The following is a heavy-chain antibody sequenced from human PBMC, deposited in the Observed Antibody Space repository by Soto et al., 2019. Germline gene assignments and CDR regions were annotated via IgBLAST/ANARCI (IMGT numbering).Heavy chain of an antibody. Sequence: ASVKVSCKASGYTFTTYGISWVRQAPGLGLEWMGWISPYNDGTVYAQNLQGRVTMTTDTSARIAYMQLRSLTPDDTAVYFCAREGFYAGSGKYCYGYSPPRYYGMDVWGQGTTVTVSS. CDR1: GYTFTTYG. D-gene: IGHD5-18*01. CDR3: AREGFYAGSGKYCYGYSPPRYYGMDV. J-gene: IGHJ6*02. V-gene: IGHV1-18*01. CDR2: ISPYNDGT.